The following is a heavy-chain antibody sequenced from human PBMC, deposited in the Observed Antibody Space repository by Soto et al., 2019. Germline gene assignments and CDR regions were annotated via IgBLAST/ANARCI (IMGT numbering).Heavy chain of an antibody. CDR1: GDTIRSDY. CDR3: ARGKKAAAGLWGGITWFDP. V-gene: IGHV4-59*01. J-gene: IGHJ5*02. CDR2: ISYTGST. Sequence: SETLSLTCSVSGDTIRSDYWNWIRQPPGKRLEWIGYISYTGSTNYNPSLRSRVTMSLDTSKNQFSLNLISVTAADTAVYFCARGKKAAAGLWGGITWFDPGGKETLVTVP. D-gene: IGHD6-13*01.